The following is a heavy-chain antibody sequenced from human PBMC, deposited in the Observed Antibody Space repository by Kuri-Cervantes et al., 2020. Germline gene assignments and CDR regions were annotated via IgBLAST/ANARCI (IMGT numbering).Heavy chain of an antibody. CDR1: GYSFTGYY. CDR2: INSNSGGT. J-gene: IGHJ4*02. D-gene: IGHD3-16*01. Sequence: ASVKVSCKASGYSFTGYYMHWVRQAPGQGLEWMGWINSNSGGTNYAQKFQGRVTMTRDTSISTAYMEMSRLTSDDTAVYYCARAFGSQQDKRVDYWGQGTLVTVSS. CDR3: ARAFGSQQDKRVDY. V-gene: IGHV1-2*02.